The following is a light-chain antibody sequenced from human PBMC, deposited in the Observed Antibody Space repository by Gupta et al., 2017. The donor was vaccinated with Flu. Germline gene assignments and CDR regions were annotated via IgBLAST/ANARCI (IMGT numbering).Light chain of an antibody. Sequence: EKVTITCRASHNIGTNLNWYQQKPNQSPKLLIKYASQSFSGVPSRFSGSGSGTDFTLTINNLEPEDAATYYCHQSSNLPWTFGQGSKVEIK. CDR1: HNIGTN. J-gene: IGKJ1*01. CDR3: HQSSNLPWT. CDR2: YAS. V-gene: IGKV6-21*01.